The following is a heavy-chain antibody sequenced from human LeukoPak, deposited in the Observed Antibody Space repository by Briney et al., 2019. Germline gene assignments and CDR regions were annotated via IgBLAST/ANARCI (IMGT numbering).Heavy chain of an antibody. V-gene: IGHV4-34*01. Sequence: SETLSLTCAVYGGSFSGYYWSWIRQPPGKGLEWIGEINHSGSTNYNPSLKSRVTISVDTSKNQFSLKLSSVTAADTAVYYCARFAITMVRGGNFDNWGQGTLVTVSS. J-gene: IGHJ4*02. D-gene: IGHD3-10*01. CDR2: INHSGST. CDR3: ARFAITMVRGGNFDN. CDR1: GGSFSGYY.